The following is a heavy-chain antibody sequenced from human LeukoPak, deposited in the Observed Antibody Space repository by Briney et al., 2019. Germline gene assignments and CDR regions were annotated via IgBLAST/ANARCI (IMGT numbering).Heavy chain of an antibody. D-gene: IGHD1-26*01. Sequence: GGSLRLSCAASGSTFSSYAMHWVRQAPGKGLEWVAVISYDGSNKYYADSVKGRFTISRDNSKNTLYLQMNSLRAEDTAVYYCARDRSGSYDYWGQGTLVTVSS. J-gene: IGHJ4*02. V-gene: IGHV3-30*04. CDR2: ISYDGSNK. CDR3: ARDRSGSYDY. CDR1: GSTFSSYA.